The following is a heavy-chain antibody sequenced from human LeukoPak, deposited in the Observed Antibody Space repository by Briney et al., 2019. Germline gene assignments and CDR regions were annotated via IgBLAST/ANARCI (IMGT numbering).Heavy chain of an antibody. CDR3: ARRRVTIVRGVIIYYFDY. Sequence: SETLSLTCAVYGGSFSVYYWSRIRQPPGKGREWIGEINHSGSTKYNPPLKSRVTISVATSKNQFSLKLSSVTAADKAVYYCARRRVTIVRGVIIYYFDYWGQGTLVTVSS. V-gene: IGHV4-34*01. CDR2: INHSGST. J-gene: IGHJ4*02. D-gene: IGHD3-10*01. CDR1: GGSFSVYY.